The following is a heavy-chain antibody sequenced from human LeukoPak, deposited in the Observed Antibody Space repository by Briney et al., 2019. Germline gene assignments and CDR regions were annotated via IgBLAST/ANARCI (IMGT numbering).Heavy chain of an antibody. V-gene: IGHV3-30-3*02. CDR1: GFTFSSYT. CDR2: ISYDGGNK. J-gene: IGHJ4*02. D-gene: IGHD6-13*01. Sequence: GGSLRLSCAASGFTFSSYTMHWVRQAPGKGLEWVALISYDGGNKYYADSVKGRFTISRDNSKSTLYLQMNSLRAEDTAVYYCAKTRPLDSSSWSHGDYWGQGTLVTVSS. CDR3: AKTRPLDSSSWSHGDY.